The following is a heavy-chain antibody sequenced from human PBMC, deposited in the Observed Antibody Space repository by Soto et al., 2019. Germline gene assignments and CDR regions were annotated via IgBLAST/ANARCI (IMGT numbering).Heavy chain of an antibody. D-gene: IGHD3-3*01. CDR1: GFTFSDYE. V-gene: IGHV3-48*03. CDR3: ARWSYLDY. J-gene: IGHJ4*02. CDR2: ISHSGSTT. Sequence: GGSLRLSCAASGFTFSDYEMNWVRQAPGKGLEWVSYISHSGSTTYYADSVKGRFTISRDTSQNTLYLQMNSLRADDTAIYYCARWSYLDYWGQGTRVTVSS.